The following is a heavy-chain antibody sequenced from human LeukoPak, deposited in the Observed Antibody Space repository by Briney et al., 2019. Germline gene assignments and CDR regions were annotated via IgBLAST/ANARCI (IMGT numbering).Heavy chain of an antibody. D-gene: IGHD2-15*01. CDR3: TTDFAGGSCL. CDR1: GFTFSSYA. Sequence: GGSLRLSCAASGFTFSSYAMHWVRQAPGKGLEWVAFIRYDGSNEYYADSVKGRFTISRDNSKNTLYLQMNSLKTEDTAVYYCTTDFAGGSCLWGQGTLVTVSS. V-gene: IGHV3-30*02. CDR2: IRYDGSNE. J-gene: IGHJ4*02.